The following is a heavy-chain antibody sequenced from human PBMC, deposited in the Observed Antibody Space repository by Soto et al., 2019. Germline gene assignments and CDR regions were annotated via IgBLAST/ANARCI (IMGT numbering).Heavy chain of an antibody. CDR1: GFSFSTYG. Sequence: EVQLLESGGGLVQPGGSLRLSCAVPGFSFSTYGVTWVRQAPGKGLEWVSGVSGGSGVTHYADSVKGRFTITGDNSKNTVYLHMNSLRVEDTAVYYCANWNGYGDYWGQGTLVTVSS. CDR2: VSGGSGVT. CDR3: ANWNGYGDY. J-gene: IGHJ4*02. D-gene: IGHD1-1*01. V-gene: IGHV3-23*01.